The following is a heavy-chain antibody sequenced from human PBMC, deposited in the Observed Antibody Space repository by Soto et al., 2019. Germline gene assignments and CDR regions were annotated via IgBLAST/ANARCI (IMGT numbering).Heavy chain of an antibody. D-gene: IGHD1-26*01. CDR3: ARGKDGCKVGRT. CDR2: IHPSGST. Sequence: ADTLYPTRAVHDQSISDYYYSCTRQPTRKGLEWIGEIHPSGSTFYNPSLKTRVTLSLDTSKKLFSLDLISVTAADTAIYYCARGKDGCKVGRTWGQGTLVTVSS. CDR1: DQSISDYY. V-gene: IGHV4-34*01. J-gene: IGHJ5*02.